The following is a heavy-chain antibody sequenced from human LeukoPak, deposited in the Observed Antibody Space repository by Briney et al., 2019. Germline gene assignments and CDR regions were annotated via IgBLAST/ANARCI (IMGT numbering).Heavy chain of an antibody. CDR2: INTISSYI. CDR1: GFTFSSYS. J-gene: IGHJ4*02. D-gene: IGHD3-22*01. V-gene: IGHV3-21*01. Sequence: PGGSLRLSCAASGFTFSSYSFNWVRQAPGKGLEWVSSINTISSYIYYADSVKGRFTISRDNAKNSLSLQMNSLRVEDTAVYYCATLRRNSDSGGYYYYYDYWGQGTLVTVSS. CDR3: ATLRRNSDSGGYYYYYDY.